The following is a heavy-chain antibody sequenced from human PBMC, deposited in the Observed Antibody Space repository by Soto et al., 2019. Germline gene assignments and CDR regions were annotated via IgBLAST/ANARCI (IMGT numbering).Heavy chain of an antibody. V-gene: IGHV3-33*01. J-gene: IGHJ4*02. CDR3: ARGLERRPIFDY. Sequence: GGSLRLSCAASGFTFSSYGMHWVRQAPGKGLEWVAVIWYDGSNKYYADSVKGRFTISRDNSKNTLYLQMNSLRAEDTAVYYCARGLERRPIFDYWGQGTLVTVSS. CDR1: GFTFSSYG. D-gene: IGHD1-1*01. CDR2: IWYDGSNK.